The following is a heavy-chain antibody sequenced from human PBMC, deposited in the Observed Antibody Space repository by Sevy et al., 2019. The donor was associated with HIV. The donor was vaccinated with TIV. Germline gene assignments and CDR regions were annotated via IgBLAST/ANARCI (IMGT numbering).Heavy chain of an antibody. Sequence: GGSLRLSCATSGFTVSGNSMSWVRQAPGKGLEWVSVISGGLRTYYADSVKGRFTISRDNSKNTLYLQMDSLRVEDMAVYYCVRRGTAGSYDYWGQGALVTVSS. CDR2: ISGGLRT. CDR3: VRRGTAGSYDY. V-gene: IGHV3-53*05. J-gene: IGHJ4*02. CDR1: GFTVSGNS. D-gene: IGHD1-26*01.